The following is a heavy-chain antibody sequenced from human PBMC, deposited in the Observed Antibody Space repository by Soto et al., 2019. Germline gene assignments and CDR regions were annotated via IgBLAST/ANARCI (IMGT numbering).Heavy chain of an antibody. J-gene: IGHJ4*02. CDR2: IIPIFGNA. D-gene: IGHD2-21*02. CDR1: GGTFSSYA. V-gene: IGHV1-69*01. Sequence: QVQLVQSGAEVKKPGSSVKVSCKASGGTFSSYAISWVRQAPGQGLEWMGGIIPIFGNANYAQKFQGRVTITADESTSTAYMELSSLRSEDTAVYYCAREYCGGDCRTYFDYWGQGTLVTVSS. CDR3: AREYCGGDCRTYFDY.